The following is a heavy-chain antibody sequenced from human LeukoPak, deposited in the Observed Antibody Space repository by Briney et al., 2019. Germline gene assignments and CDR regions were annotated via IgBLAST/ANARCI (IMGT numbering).Heavy chain of an antibody. Sequence: ASVKVSCKASGYTFTSYDFDWVRQATGQGLEWLGWMNPNSGNTGYAQKFQGRVTMTRNTSISTAYMELSSLRSEDTAVYYCARGEAPLGSSSWGAWGQGTLVTVSS. V-gene: IGHV1-8*01. J-gene: IGHJ4*02. D-gene: IGHD6-13*01. CDR2: MNPNSGNT. CDR3: ARGEAPLGSSSWGA. CDR1: GYTFTSYD.